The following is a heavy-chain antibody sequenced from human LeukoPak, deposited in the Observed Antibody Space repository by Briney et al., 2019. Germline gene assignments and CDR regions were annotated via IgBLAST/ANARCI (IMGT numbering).Heavy chain of an antibody. J-gene: IGHJ4*02. Sequence: GGSLRLSCTASGFTFGDYAMSWFRQAPGKGLEWVGFIRSKAYGGTTEYAASVKGRFTISRDDSKSIAYLQMNSLKTEDTAVYYCTRDFNWNDEDRFDYRGQGTLVTVSS. D-gene: IGHD1-20*01. CDR1: GFTFGDYA. CDR3: TRDFNWNDEDRFDY. CDR2: IRSKAYGGTT. V-gene: IGHV3-49*03.